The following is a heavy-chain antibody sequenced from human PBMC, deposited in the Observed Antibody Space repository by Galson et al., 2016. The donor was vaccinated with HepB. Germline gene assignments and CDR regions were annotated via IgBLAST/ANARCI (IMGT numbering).Heavy chain of an antibody. CDR3: ARERGGDKVTKLGGFRLDYGMDV. J-gene: IGHJ6*02. Sequence: SVKVSCKASGYSFFMFGISWVRQAPGQGLEWMGWISGHNGKTNYAQKFQGRVSMTRDTSTSTAYMELRSLRSDDTAVYYCARERGGDKVTKLGGFRLDYGMDVWGQGTTVTVSS. D-gene: IGHD5-12*01. CDR1: GYSFFMFG. CDR2: ISGHNGKT. V-gene: IGHV1-18*01.